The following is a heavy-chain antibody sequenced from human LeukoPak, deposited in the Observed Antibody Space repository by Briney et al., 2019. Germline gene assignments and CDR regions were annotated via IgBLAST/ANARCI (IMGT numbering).Heavy chain of an antibody. CDR1: GGSISSYY. J-gene: IGHJ4*02. V-gene: IGHV4-4*07. Sequence: SETLSLTCTVSGGSISSYYWSWIRQPAGKGLEWIGRIYTSGRTNYNPSLKSRVTISLDKSKNQFSLKVSSVTAADTAVYYCARQSGYNQDYWGQGTLVTVSS. D-gene: IGHD3-3*01. CDR2: IYTSGRT. CDR3: ARQSGYNQDY.